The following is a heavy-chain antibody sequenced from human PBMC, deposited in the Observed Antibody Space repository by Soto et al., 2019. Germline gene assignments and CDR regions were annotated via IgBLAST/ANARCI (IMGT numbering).Heavy chain of an antibody. J-gene: IGHJ6*02. D-gene: IGHD6-13*01. CDR1: GFTFSSYA. Sequence: EVQLLESGGGLVQPGGSLRLSCAASGFTFSSYAMSWVRQAPGKGLEWVSVISGSGDSTYYADSVRGRFTISRDNSKHTLYLQMNSLRAEDTAVYSCAKDRDGAAAGPTKFYGMDVWGQGTTVTVSS. CDR2: ISGSGDST. CDR3: AKDRDGAAAGPTKFYGMDV. V-gene: IGHV3-23*01.